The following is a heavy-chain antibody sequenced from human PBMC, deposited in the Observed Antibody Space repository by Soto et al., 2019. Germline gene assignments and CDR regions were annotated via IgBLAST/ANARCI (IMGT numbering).Heavy chain of an antibody. CDR3: ARLLDSTVTRSHTYYYYGMDV. CDR1: VGSFSGYY. J-gene: IGHJ6*02. D-gene: IGHD4-17*01. Sequence: SEPLCLTCAVYVGSFSGYYWSWIRQPPVKVLEWIGEINHSGSTNYNPSLKSRVTISVDTSKNQFSLKLSSVTAADTAVYYCARLLDSTVTRSHTYYYYGMDVWGQGTTVTVSS. V-gene: IGHV4-34*01. CDR2: INHSGST.